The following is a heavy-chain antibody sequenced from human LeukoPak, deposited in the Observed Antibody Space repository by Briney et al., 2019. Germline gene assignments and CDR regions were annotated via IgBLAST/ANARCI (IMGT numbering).Heavy chain of an antibody. D-gene: IGHD3-3*01. V-gene: IGHV4-59*01. J-gene: IGHJ3*02. CDR3: ARDASDSYYDFWSGQGSAFDI. CDR2: IYYSGST. Sequence: PSETLSLTCTVSGGSISSYYWSWIRQPPGKGLEWIGYIYYSGSTNYNPSLKSRVTISVDTSKDQFSLKLSSVTAADTAVYYCARDASDSYYDFWSGQGSAFDIWGQGTMVTVSS. CDR1: GGSISSYY.